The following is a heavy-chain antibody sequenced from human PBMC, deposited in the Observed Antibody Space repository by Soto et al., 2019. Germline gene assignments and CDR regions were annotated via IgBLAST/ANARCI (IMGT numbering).Heavy chain of an antibody. D-gene: IGHD4-17*01. CDR1: GDSISSSSYY. V-gene: IGHV4-39*07. CDR3: ARGMTTVTTFDY. J-gene: IGHJ4*02. CDR2: IYYSGST. Sequence: SETLSLTCTVSGDSISSSSYYWGWIRQPPGKGLEWIGSIYYSGSTYYNPSLKSRVTISVDTSKNQFSLKLSSVTAADTAVYYCARGMTTVTTFDYWGQGTLVTVSS.